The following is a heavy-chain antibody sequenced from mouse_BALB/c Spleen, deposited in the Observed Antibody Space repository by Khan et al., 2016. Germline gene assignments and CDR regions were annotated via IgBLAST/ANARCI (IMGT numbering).Heavy chain of an antibody. CDR3: ARNWDYAMDY. J-gene: IGHJ4*01. Sequence: EVKLLESGGGLVQPGGSLKLSCAASGCDFSRYWMSWVRQAPGKGLEWIGEINPDSSTINYTPSLKDKFIISRDNAKNTLYLQMSKVRSEDTALYYCARNWDYAMDYWGQGTSVTVSS. V-gene: IGHV4-1*02. CDR1: GCDFSRYW. CDR2: INPDSSTI. D-gene: IGHD4-1*01.